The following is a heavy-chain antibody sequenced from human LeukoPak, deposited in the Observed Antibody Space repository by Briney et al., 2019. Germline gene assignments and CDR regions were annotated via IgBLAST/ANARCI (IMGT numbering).Heavy chain of an antibody. CDR3: ARLRSYSGSYGYDY. Sequence: SVKDSCKASGGTFSSYAISWVRQAPGQGLEWMGGITPIFGTANYAQKFQGRVTITADESTSTAYMELSSLRSEDTAVYYCARLRSYSGSYGYDYWGQGTLVTVSS. CDR2: ITPIFGTA. J-gene: IGHJ4*02. D-gene: IGHD1-26*01. CDR1: GGTFSSYA. V-gene: IGHV1-69*13.